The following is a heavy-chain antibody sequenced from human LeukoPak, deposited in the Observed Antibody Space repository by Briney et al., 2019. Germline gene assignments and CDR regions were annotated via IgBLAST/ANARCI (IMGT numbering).Heavy chain of an antibody. CDR2: INPNSGGT. J-gene: IGHJ6*03. CDR1: GYTFTGYY. V-gene: IGHV1-2*02. CDR3: ARDSRYCSSTSCYGNYYYYYYMDV. Sequence: ASVKVSCKASGYTFTGYYMHWVRQAPGQGLEWMGWINPNSGGTNYAQKFQGRVTMTRDTSISTAYMELSRLRSDDTAMYYCARDSRYCSSTSCYGNYYYYYYMDVWGKGTTVTVSS. D-gene: IGHD2-2*01.